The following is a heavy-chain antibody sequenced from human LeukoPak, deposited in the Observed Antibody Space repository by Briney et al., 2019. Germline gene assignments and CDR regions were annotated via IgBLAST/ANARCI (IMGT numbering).Heavy chain of an antibody. CDR2: VSGSGGST. Sequence: GGSLRLSCAASGFTFSSYAMSWVRQAPGKGLEWVSAVSGSGGSTYYADSVKGRFTTSRDNSKNTLYVQMNSLRAEDTAIYYCAKDRYGSGSYYFDYWGQGTLVTVSS. CDR3: AKDRYGSGSYYFDY. V-gene: IGHV3-23*01. J-gene: IGHJ4*02. D-gene: IGHD3-10*01. CDR1: GFTFSSYA.